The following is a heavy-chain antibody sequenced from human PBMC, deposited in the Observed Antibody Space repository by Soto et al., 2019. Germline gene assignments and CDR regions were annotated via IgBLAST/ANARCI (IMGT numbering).Heavy chain of an antibody. V-gene: IGHV1-24*01. J-gene: IGHJ6*02. D-gene: IGHD6-13*01. CDR1: GYTLTELS. CDR2: FDPEDGET. Sequence: EASVKVSCKVSGYTLTELSMHWVRQAPGKGLEWMGGFDPEDGETIYAQKFQGRVTMTEDTSTDTAYMELSSLRSEDTAVYYCATDLLFGYSSSRYGMDVWGQGTTVTVSS. CDR3: ATDLLFGYSSSRYGMDV.